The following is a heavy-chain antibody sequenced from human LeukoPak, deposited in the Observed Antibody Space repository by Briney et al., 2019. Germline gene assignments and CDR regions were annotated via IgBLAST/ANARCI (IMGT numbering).Heavy chain of an antibody. Sequence: SQTLSLTCTVSGGSISSGSYYWSWIRQPAGKGPEWIGRIYTSGSTNYNPSLKSRVTISVDTSKNQFSLKLSSVTAADTAVYYCARDDPVFGSYFDYWGQGTLVTVSS. CDR1: GGSISSGSYY. J-gene: IGHJ4*02. D-gene: IGHD3-3*01. V-gene: IGHV4-61*02. CDR3: ARDDPVFGSYFDY. CDR2: IYTSGST.